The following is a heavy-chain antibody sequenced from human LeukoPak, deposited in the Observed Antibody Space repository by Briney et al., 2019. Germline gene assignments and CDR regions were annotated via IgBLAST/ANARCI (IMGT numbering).Heavy chain of an antibody. V-gene: IGHV3-20*04. CDR3: ARDTYSGSYLAFDY. D-gene: IGHD1-26*01. Sequence: PGGSLRLSCAASGFTFDDYAMHWVRQAPGKGLEWVSGISWNGGNTNYADSVKGRFTISRDNAKNSLYLQMNSLRAEDTALYYCARDTYSGSYLAFDYWGQGTLVTVSS. CDR2: ISWNGGNT. CDR1: GFTFDDYA. J-gene: IGHJ4*02.